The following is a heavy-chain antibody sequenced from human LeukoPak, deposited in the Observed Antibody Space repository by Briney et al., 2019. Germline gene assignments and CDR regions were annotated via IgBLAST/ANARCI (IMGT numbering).Heavy chain of an antibody. Sequence: SETLSLTCAVYGGSFSGYYWSWIRQPPGKGLEWIGEINHSGSANYNPSLKSRVTISVDTSKNQFSLKLSSVTAADTAVYYCARHWRYSRVFDYWGQGTLVTVSS. CDR1: GGSFSGYY. CDR2: INHSGSA. V-gene: IGHV4-34*01. J-gene: IGHJ4*02. CDR3: ARHWRYSRVFDY. D-gene: IGHD2-21*01.